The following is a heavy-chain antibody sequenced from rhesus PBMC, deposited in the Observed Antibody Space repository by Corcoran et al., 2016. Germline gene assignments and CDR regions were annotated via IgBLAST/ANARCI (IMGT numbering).Heavy chain of an antibody. Sequence: QVQLQESGPGLVKPSETLSLTCAVSGGSISSNYWNWIRQPPGKGLEWIGRISGRGGDTAYNPSLKNRVTISTDTSKNQVSLELSAGTGADTAVYFVAKGGRDFDLWGPGTPITVSS. J-gene: IGHJ2*01. CDR2: ISGRGGDT. CDR3: AKGGRDFDL. V-gene: IGHV4-173*01. CDR1: GGSISSNY. D-gene: IGHD1-44*02.